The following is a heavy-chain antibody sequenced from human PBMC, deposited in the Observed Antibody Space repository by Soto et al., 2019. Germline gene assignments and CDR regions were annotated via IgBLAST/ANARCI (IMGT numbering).Heavy chain of an antibody. CDR2: VIPIFGTA. J-gene: IGHJ6*02. CDR3: AIQLLQGYYYGMDV. Sequence: QVQLVQSGAEVKKPGSSVKVSCKASGGTFSSYAISWVRQAPGQGLEWMGGVIPIFGTANYAQKFQGRVTITADESTITAYMELSSVRSEDTAVYYCAIQLLQGYYYGMDVWGQGTTVTVSS. CDR1: GGTFSSYA. V-gene: IGHV1-69*01. D-gene: IGHD2-2*01.